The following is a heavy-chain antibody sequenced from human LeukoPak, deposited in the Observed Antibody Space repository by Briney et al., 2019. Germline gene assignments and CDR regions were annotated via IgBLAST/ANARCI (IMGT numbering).Heavy chain of an antibody. J-gene: IGHJ4*02. CDR3: ASPSETGDPGYFDY. Sequence: SETLSLTCAVSGYSISSGYYWGWIRQPPGKGLEWIGSIHHSGSTYYNPSLKSRVTISVDTSKNQFFLKLSSVTAADTAVYYCASPSETGDPGYFDYWGQGTLVTVSS. CDR1: GYSISSGYY. CDR2: IHHSGST. V-gene: IGHV4-38-2*01. D-gene: IGHD7-27*01.